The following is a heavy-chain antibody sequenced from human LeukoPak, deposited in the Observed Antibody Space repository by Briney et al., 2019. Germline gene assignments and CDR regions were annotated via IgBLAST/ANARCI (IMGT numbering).Heavy chain of an antibody. Sequence: GGSLRLSCAASGFIFSNYGMHWVRQAPGKGLEGVAIMWYDGSDKYYADSVKGRFTLSRDNSKNTLYLQMNSLRAEDTAVYYCARGHAYYFDRSGAGFEYWGQGTLVTVSS. CDR3: ARGHAYYFDRSGAGFEY. CDR1: GFIFSNYG. J-gene: IGHJ4*02. D-gene: IGHD3-22*01. V-gene: IGHV3-33*01. CDR2: MWYDGSDK.